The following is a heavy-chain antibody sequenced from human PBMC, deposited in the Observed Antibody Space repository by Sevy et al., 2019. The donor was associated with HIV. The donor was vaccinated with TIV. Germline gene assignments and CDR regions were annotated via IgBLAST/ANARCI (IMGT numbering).Heavy chain of an antibody. V-gene: IGHV3-48*02. CDR2: ISRASDSI. Sequence: GGSLRLSCAASGFTFRDYPMNWIRQAPGKGLEWLSYISRASDSIYYADSVMGRFTVSRDNAKNSLYLQMDRLSDEDTAIYYCAREHTGSFPDFWGQGTLVPSPQ. J-gene: IGHJ4*02. D-gene: IGHD1-26*01. CDR1: GFTFRDYP. CDR3: AREHTGSFPDF.